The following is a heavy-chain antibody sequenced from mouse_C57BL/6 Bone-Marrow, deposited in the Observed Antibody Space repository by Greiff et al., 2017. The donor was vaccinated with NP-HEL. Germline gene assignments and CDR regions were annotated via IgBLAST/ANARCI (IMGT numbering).Heavy chain of an antibody. Sequence: QVQLQQSGAELVKPGASVKMSCKASGYTFTSYWITWVQQRPGQGLEWIGDIYPGSGSTNYNEKFKSKATLTVDTSSSTAYMQLSSLTSEDSAVYYCAREEAAFDYGIHYCAVGYWGQGTSGTVSS. CDR1: GYTFTSYW. V-gene: IGHV1-55*01. J-gene: IGHJ4*01. CDR2: IYPGSGST. CDR3: AREEAAFDYGIHYCAVGY. D-gene: IGHD2-1*01.